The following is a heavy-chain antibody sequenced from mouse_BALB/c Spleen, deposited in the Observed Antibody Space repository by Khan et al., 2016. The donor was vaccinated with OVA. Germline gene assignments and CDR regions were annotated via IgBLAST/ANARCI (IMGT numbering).Heavy chain of an antibody. Sequence: VQLQQSGTVLARPGASVKMSCKASGYTFTSYWMHWVKQRPGQGLEWIGDIYPGNTDTNYNQKFKGKAKLTAVTPTSTAYMALSSLTNEDSAVDYCTRRNWDVAWVAYWGQGTLVTVSA. CDR2: IYPGNTDT. CDR3: TRRNWDVAWVAY. J-gene: IGHJ3*01. CDR1: GYTFTSYW. D-gene: IGHD4-1*01. V-gene: IGHV1-5*01.